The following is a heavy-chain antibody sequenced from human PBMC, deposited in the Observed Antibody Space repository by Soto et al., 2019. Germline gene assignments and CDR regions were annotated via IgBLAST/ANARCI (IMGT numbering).Heavy chain of an antibody. V-gene: IGHV3-23*01. Sequence: GGSLRLSCAASGFTFSSYAMSWVRQAPGKGLEWVSAISGSGGSKYYADSVKGRFTISRDNYKNTLYLQRNSLRAEDTAVYYCAKDVSAAPPLRDYWGQGTLVTVSS. D-gene: IGHD6-13*01. CDR3: AKDVSAAPPLRDY. CDR1: GFTFSSYA. J-gene: IGHJ4*02. CDR2: ISGSGGSK.